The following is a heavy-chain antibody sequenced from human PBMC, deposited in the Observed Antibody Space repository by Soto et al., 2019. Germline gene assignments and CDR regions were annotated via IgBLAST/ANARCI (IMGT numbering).Heavy chain of an antibody. J-gene: IGHJ6*02. CDR3: ARISSVDPYGDVHGVLAV. CDR2: FYHSGNS. D-gene: IGHD3-10*01. Sequence: SKTLDITCRVYGGSSRSDDWSWIRQSPEKGLEWIGYFYHSGNSNYNPSLKSRVTISVDTSKNQLALSLRSVTAADTAVYFCARISSVDPYGDVHGVLAVWGQGTTVTVSS. CDR1: GGSSRSDD. V-gene: IGHV4-59*01.